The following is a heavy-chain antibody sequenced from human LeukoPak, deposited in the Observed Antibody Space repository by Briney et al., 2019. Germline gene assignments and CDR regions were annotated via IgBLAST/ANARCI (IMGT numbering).Heavy chain of an antibody. CDR3: ARDLNREGAFDI. CDR2: INPSGGST. J-gene: IGHJ3*02. D-gene: IGHD1-14*01. Sequence: ASVKVSCKASGYTFTSYYMHWVRQAPGQGLEWMGIINPSGGSTSYAQKFQGRVTMTRDTSTSTVYMELNSLRSEDTAVYYCARDLNREGAFDIWGQGTMVTVSS. CDR1: GYTFTSYY. V-gene: IGHV1-46*01.